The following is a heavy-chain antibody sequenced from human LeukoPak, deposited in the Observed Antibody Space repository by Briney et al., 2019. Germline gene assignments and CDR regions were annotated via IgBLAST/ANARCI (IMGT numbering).Heavy chain of an antibody. CDR1: GGSFSGYY. CDR2: INHSGST. CDR3: CRGIISSLFYHYYYHLGV. Sequence: SETLSLTCAVYGGSFSGYYWSWIRQPPGKGLEWIGEINHSGSTNYNPSLKSGVTISVDTSKNPFSLKLSSVTAADTAVSYCCRGIISSLFYHYYYHLGVRGKGTTVTVSS. D-gene: IGHD2/OR15-2a*01. J-gene: IGHJ6*03. V-gene: IGHV4-34*01.